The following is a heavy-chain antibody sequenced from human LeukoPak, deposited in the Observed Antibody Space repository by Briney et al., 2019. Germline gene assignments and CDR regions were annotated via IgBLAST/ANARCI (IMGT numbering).Heavy chain of an antibody. V-gene: IGHV4-4*02. CDR1: GGSISSSNW. D-gene: IGHD5-18*01. Sequence: SETLSLTCAVSGGSISSSNWWSWVRQPPGKGLEWIGEIYHSGSTNYNPSLKSRVTIPVDKSKNQFSLKLSSVTAADTAVYYCARDGYLGRWAFDIWGQGTMVTVSS. CDR3: ARDGYLGRWAFDI. CDR2: IYHSGST. J-gene: IGHJ3*02.